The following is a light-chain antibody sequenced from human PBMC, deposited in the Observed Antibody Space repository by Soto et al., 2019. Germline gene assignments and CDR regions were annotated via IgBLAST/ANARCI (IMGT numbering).Light chain of an antibody. CDR3: QQYGSSPPIT. CDR1: QSVSSSY. CDR2: GAS. J-gene: IGKJ5*01. Sequence: EIVFTQSPGTRSLSPGERATLSCRASQSVSSSYLAWYQQKPGQAPRLLIYGASSRATGIPDRFSGSGSRTDFTLTISRLEPEDFAVYYCQQYGSSPPITFGQGTRLEIK. V-gene: IGKV3-20*01.